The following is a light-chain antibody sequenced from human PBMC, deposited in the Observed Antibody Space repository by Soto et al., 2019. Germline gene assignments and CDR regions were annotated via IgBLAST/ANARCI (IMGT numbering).Light chain of an antibody. CDR3: QQYNTWPIT. J-gene: IGKJ4*01. CDR1: QSVSSY. V-gene: IGKV3-15*01. CDR2: GAS. Sequence: EIVLTQSPATRSVSRLEIATLSCRASQSVSSYLAWYQQKPGQAPRLLISGASTGATGIPARFSGSGSGTEFTLTISSLQSEDCAIYYCQQYNTWPITFGGGTKVDI.